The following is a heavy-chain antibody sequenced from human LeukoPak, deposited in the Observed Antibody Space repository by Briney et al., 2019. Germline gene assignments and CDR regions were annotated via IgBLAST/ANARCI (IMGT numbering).Heavy chain of an antibody. Sequence: GGSLRLSCAASGFTFTSYSMSWVRQAPGKGLEWVSGTSDRGDYTYYADSVKGRFTISRDNSKNTLYLQMSSLRAEDTALYFCAKKAQYNGNYPLDYWGQGTLVTVSS. CDR2: TSDRGDYT. D-gene: IGHD1-26*01. CDR3: AKKAQYNGNYPLDY. J-gene: IGHJ4*02. CDR1: GFTFTSYS. V-gene: IGHV3-23*01.